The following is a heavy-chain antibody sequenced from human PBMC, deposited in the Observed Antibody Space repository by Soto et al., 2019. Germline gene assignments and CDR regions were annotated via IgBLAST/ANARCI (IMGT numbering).Heavy chain of an antibody. V-gene: IGHV4-61*08. Sequence: SETLSLTCTVSGGSISSGDYYWSWIRQPPGKGLEWIGYIYYSGSTNYNPSLKSRVTISVDTSKNQFSLKLSSVTAADTAVYYCARDVGGWFDPWGQGTLVTSPQ. J-gene: IGHJ5*02. CDR2: IYYSGST. CDR3: ARDVGGWFDP. D-gene: IGHD1-26*01. CDR1: GGSISSGDYY.